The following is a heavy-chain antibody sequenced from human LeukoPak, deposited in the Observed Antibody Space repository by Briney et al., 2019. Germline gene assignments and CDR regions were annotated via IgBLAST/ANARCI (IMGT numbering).Heavy chain of an antibody. CDR2: INPSNGYA. CDR1: GYTFSTYK. V-gene: IGHV1-46*01. Sequence: ASVNVSCKASGYTFSTYKMHWVRQAPGQGLEWVGIINPSNGYARNAQNFQGRVTMTRDTSTSTVYMELSSLRSEDTAVCYCAKDGGSYSADYWGQGTLVTVSS. D-gene: IGHD3-10*01. J-gene: IGHJ4*02. CDR3: AKDGGSYSADY.